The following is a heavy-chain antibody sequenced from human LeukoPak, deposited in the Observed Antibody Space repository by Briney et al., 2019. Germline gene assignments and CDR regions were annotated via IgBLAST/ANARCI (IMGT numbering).Heavy chain of an antibody. V-gene: IGHV3-30-3*01. Sequence: GRSLRLSCAVSGFTFSDYAIHWVRQAPGRGLEWVAVISNDGNNKYYTDSVKGRFTISRDNSKNTLFIQMNSLTAEDTAVYYCSTLFYNWGQGTLVTVSS. CDR2: ISNDGNNK. J-gene: IGHJ4*02. CDR3: STLFYN. CDR1: GFTFSDYA.